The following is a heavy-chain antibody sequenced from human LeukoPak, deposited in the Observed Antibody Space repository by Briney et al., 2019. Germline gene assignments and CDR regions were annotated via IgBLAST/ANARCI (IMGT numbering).Heavy chain of an antibody. V-gene: IGHV4-34*01. CDR3: AREKELEAY. CDR2: INHSGST. Sequence: PGRSLRLSCTASGFTFGDYALSWVRQPPGKGLEWIGEINHSGSTNYNPSLKSRVTISVDTSKNQFSLKLSSVTAADTAVYYCAREKELEAYWGQGTLVTVSS. D-gene: IGHD1-1*01. CDR1: GFTFGDYA. J-gene: IGHJ4*02.